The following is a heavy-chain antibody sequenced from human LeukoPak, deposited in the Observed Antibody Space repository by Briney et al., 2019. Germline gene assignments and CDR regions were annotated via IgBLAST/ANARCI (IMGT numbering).Heavy chain of an antibody. CDR2: ISYDGSNK. CDR3: ARRDYYGSGSPDF. D-gene: IGHD3-10*01. CDR1: GFTFSSYG. V-gene: IGHV3-30*03. Sequence: PGGSLRLSCAASGFTFSSYGMHWVRQAPGKGLEWVAVISYDGSNKYYADSVKGRFTISRDNSKKSLYLQMNSLRAEDTALYYCARRDYYGSGSPDFWGQGPLVTVSS. J-gene: IGHJ4*02.